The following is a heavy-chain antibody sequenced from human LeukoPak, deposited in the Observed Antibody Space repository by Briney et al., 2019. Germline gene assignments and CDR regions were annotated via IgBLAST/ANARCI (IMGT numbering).Heavy chain of an antibody. CDR2: ISGSGGST. V-gene: IGHV3-23*01. D-gene: IGHD3-10*01. Sequence: GGSLRLSCAASGFTFSSYSMNWVRQAPGKGLEWVSAISGSGGSTYYADSVKGRFTISRDNSKNTLYLQMNSLRAEDTAVYYCAKELRGAHNSYFDYWGQGTLVTVSS. CDR1: GFTFSSYS. CDR3: AKELRGAHNSYFDY. J-gene: IGHJ4*02.